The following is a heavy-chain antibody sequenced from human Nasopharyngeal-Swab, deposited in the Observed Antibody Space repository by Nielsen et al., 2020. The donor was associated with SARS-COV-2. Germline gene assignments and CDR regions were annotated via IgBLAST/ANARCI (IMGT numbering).Heavy chain of an antibody. CDR3: VRGGLQHAFDL. CDR1: GFTFSSYG. Sequence: GESLKISCAASGFTFSSYGMHWVRQAPGKGLEWVAVIWYDGSNKYYADSVKGRFTISRDNAKNTLYLQMNSLRVEDTAVYYCVRGGLQHAFDLWGPGTIVTVSS. V-gene: IGHV3-33*01. D-gene: IGHD1-1*01. CDR2: IWYDGSNK. J-gene: IGHJ3*01.